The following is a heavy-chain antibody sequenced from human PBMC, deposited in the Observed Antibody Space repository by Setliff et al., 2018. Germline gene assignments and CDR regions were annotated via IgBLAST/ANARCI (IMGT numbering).Heavy chain of an antibody. CDR3: ANGMFYDFWSNYPYYFGMDV. J-gene: IGHJ6*02. D-gene: IGHD3-3*01. CDR1: GFTFSGYA. CDR2: ISGSGDST. Sequence: SGGSLRLSCAASGFTFSGYAMTWVRQAPGKGLEWVSAISGSGDSTFYADSVKGRFTISRDNSKNTLYLQMNSLTAEDTAVYYCANGMFYDFWSNYPYYFGMDVWGQGTAVTVSS. V-gene: IGHV3-23*01.